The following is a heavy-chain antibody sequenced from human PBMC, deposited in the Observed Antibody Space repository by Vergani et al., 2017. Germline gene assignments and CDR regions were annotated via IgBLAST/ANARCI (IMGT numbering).Heavy chain of an antibody. D-gene: IGHD7-27*01. CDR3: ARTPGDGDYYYYMDV. CDR1: GFTFSSYG. CDR2: IKEDGSEK. Sequence: VQLVESGGGVVQPGRSLRLSCAASGFTFSSYGMHWVRQAPGKGLEWVANIKEDGSEKYYVDSMKGRFTISRDNAKNSLHLQMNSLRAEDTAVYYCARTPGDGDYYYYMDVWGKGTTVTVSS. V-gene: IGHV3-7*01. J-gene: IGHJ6*03.